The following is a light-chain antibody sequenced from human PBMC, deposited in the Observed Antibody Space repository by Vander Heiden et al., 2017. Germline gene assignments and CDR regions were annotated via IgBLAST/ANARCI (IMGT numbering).Light chain of an antibody. V-gene: IGLV2-14*01. Sequence: QSALTQPASVSGSPGQSITISCTGTSSDVGGYNYVSWYQQHPGKALKLMIYEVRNRPSGVSNRFSGSKSGNTASLTISGLQAEDEADYYCSSYTSSSTLGFGGGTKLTVL. CDR1: SSDVGGYNY. J-gene: IGLJ2*01. CDR2: EVR. CDR3: SSYTSSSTLG.